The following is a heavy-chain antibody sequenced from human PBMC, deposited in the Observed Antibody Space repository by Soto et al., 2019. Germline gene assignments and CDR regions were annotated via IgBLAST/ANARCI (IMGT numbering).Heavy chain of an antibody. Sequence: GGSLRLSCAASGFTFSSYGMHWVRQAPGKGLEWVAVISYDGSNKYYADSVKGRFTISRDNSKNTLYLQMKSLGAEDTAVYYCAKGLYYDSSGYYYYYYGMDVWGQGTTVTVSS. J-gene: IGHJ6*02. CDR2: ISYDGSNK. CDR1: GFTFSSYG. CDR3: AKGLYYDSSGYYYYYYGMDV. D-gene: IGHD3-22*01. V-gene: IGHV3-30*18.